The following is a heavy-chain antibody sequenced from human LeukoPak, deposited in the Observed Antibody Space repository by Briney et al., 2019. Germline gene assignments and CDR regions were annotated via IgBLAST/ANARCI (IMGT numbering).Heavy chain of an antibody. CDR2: MYYRGNT. CDR1: GGSISSITYY. J-gene: IGHJ4*02. CDR3: ARLYGNYQNYFDY. Sequence: SSETLSLTCTVSGGSISSITYYWGWIRQPPGKGLEWAGHMYYRGNTFYNPSLKSRVTISVDTSKNQFSLKLRSVTAADTAVYYCARLYGNYQNYFDYWGQGTLVTVSS. V-gene: IGHV4-39*07. D-gene: IGHD1-7*01.